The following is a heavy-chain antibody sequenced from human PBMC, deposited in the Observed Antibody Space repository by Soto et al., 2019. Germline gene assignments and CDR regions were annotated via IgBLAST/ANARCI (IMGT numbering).Heavy chain of an antibody. D-gene: IGHD3-22*01. V-gene: IGHV1-18*01. Sequence: VQLVQSGAEVKKPGASVKVSCKASGYTFTSYGISWVRQAPGQGLEWMGWISAYNGNTNYAQKLQGRVTMTTDTSTSTAYMELRSLGSDDTAVYYCARAGYYYDSSGYYYYYGMDVWGQGTTVTVSS. CDR3: ARAGYYYDSSGYYYYYGMDV. CDR1: GYTFTSYG. CDR2: ISAYNGNT. J-gene: IGHJ6*02.